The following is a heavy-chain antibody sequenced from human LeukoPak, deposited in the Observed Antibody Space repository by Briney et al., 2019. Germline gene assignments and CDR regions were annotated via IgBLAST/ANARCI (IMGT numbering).Heavy chain of an antibody. CDR3: THCVGGDAFDI. V-gene: IGHV4-4*02. J-gene: IGHJ3*02. CDR1: GGSISSSNW. CDR2: IYHSGST. D-gene: IGHD3-10*01. Sequence: SGTLSLTCAVSGGSISSSNWWSWVRQPPGKGLEWIGEIYHSGSTNYNPSLKSRVTISVDKSKNQFSLKLSSVTAADTALYYCTHCVGGDAFDIWGQGTMVTVSS.